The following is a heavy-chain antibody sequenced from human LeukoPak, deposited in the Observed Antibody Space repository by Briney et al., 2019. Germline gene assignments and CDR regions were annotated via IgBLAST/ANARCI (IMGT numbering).Heavy chain of an antibody. Sequence: SQTLSLTCAVSGGSISSGGYSWSWIRQPPGKGLEWIGYTYHSGSTYYNPSLKSRVTISVDRSKNQFSLKLSSVTAADTAVYYCARGEPSITMITNAFDIWGQGTMVTVSS. CDR2: TYHSGST. V-gene: IGHV4-30-2*01. J-gene: IGHJ3*02. CDR3: ARGEPSITMITNAFDI. D-gene: IGHD3-22*01. CDR1: GGSISSGGYS.